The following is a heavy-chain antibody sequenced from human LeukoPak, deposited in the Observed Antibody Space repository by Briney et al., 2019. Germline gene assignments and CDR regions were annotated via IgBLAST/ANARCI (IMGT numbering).Heavy chain of an antibody. Sequence: GGSLRLSCAASGFTFNNAWMSWVRQAPGKGLEWVGRIKSKTDGGTTDYAAPVKGRFTISRDDSKNTLYLQMNSLKTEDTAVYYCTTDQEMATIGDYWRQGTLLTVSS. CDR2: IKSKTDGGTT. J-gene: IGHJ4*02. CDR3: TTDQEMATIGDY. CDR1: GFTFNNAW. D-gene: IGHD5-24*01. V-gene: IGHV3-15*01.